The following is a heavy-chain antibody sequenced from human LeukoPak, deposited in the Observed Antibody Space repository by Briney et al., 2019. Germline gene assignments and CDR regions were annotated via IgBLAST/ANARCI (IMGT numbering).Heavy chain of an antibody. CDR1: GGSFSGYY. CDR3: ARVVAAAGTTRVFDY. Sequence: SETLSLTCAVYGGSFSGYYWSWIRQPPGKGLEWIGEINHSGSTNYNPSLKSRVTISVDTSKNQFSLKLSSVTAADTAVYYCARVVAAAGTTRVFDYWGQGTLVTASS. J-gene: IGHJ4*02. CDR2: INHSGST. V-gene: IGHV4-34*01. D-gene: IGHD6-13*01.